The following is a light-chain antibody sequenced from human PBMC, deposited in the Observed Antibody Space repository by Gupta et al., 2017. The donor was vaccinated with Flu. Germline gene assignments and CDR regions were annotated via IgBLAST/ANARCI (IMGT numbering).Light chain of an antibody. CDR3: SSHTGSDTFV. CDR1: SSDIGAYKY. J-gene: IGLJ1*01. CDR2: DVT. V-gene: IGLV2-8*01. Sequence: QSALTQPPSASGSPGQSITISCTGTSSDIGAYKYVSWHQQHAGKAPKLIIYDVTKRPSGVPDRFSGSKSGNTASLTVSGLQAEDEGDYYCSSHTGSDTFVFGTGTAVTVL.